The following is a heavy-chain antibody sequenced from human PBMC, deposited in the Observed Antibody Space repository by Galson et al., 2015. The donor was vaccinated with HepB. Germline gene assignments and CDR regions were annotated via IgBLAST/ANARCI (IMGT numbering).Heavy chain of an antibody. Sequence: SVKVSCKVSGYTLTELAMHWVRQAPGKGLEWMGGFDPDDGETIYARKFQGRVTMTEDTSTDTAYMELSSLRSEDTAVYYCATAAVACRSNICAGALNVWGKGTDVTV. CDR1: GYTLTELA. CDR2: FDPDDGET. V-gene: IGHV1-24*01. D-gene: IGHD2-2*01. CDR3: ATAAVACRSNICAGALNV. J-gene: IGHJ6*03.